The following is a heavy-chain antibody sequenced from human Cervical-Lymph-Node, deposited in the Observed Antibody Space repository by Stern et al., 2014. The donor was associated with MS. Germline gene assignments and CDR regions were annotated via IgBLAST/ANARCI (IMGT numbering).Heavy chain of an antibody. V-gene: IGHV3-33*01. D-gene: IGHD4-23*01. CDR3: AREGGNTAEYFQH. J-gene: IGHJ1*01. Sequence: VQLEGSGGGVVQPGRSLRLSCAASGFTFSSSGMHWVRQAPGKGLEWLAIIWYDGSNRYYADSVKGRFTISRDNSKNTLYLQMNSLRAEDTAVYYCAREGGNTAEYFQHWGQGTLVTVSS. CDR2: IWYDGSNR. CDR1: GFTFSSSG.